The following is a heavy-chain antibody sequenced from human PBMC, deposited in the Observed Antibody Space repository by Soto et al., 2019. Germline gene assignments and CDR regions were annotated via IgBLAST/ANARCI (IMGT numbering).Heavy chain of an antibody. CDR2: ISSTTNYT. CDR1: GFTFTRYS. J-gene: IGHJ4*02. V-gene: IGHV3-21*06. Sequence: GGSLRLSCAASGFTFTRYSMNWVRQAPGKGLEWVSSISSTTNYTYYGDSMKGRFTISRDNAKNSLYLEMNSLRAEDTAVYYFARESEDLTTNFDYWGQGTLVTVSS. CDR3: ARESEDLTTNFDY.